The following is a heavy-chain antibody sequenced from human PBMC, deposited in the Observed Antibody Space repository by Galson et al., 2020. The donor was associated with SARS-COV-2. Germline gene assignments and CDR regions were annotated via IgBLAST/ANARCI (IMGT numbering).Heavy chain of an antibody. J-gene: IGHJ4*02. CDR2: ISSSSSTI. D-gene: IGHD6-13*01. CDR3: VRDCEGEQQLATTGRSYYFDY. Sequence: GGSLRLSCAASGFTFSSYSMNWVRQAPGKGLEWVSYISSSSSTIYYADSVKGRFTISRDNAKNSLYLQMNSLRAEDTAVYYCVRDCEGEQQLATTGRSYYFDYWGQGTLVTVSS. V-gene: IGHV3-48*04. CDR1: GFTFSSYS.